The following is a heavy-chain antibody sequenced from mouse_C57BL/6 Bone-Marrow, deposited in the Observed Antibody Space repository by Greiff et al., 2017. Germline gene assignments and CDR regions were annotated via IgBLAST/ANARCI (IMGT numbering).Heavy chain of an antibody. CDR1: GYTFTDYN. J-gene: IGHJ2*01. CDR3: ARGAYYGSDY. D-gene: IGHD1-1*01. V-gene: IGHV1-22*01. CDR2: INPNNGGT. Sequence: VQLKESGPELVKPGASVKMSCKASGYTFTDYNMHWVKQSHGKSLEWIGYINPNNGGTSYNQKFKGKATLTVNKSSSTAYMELRSLTSEDSAVYYCARGAYYGSDYWGQGTTLTVSS.